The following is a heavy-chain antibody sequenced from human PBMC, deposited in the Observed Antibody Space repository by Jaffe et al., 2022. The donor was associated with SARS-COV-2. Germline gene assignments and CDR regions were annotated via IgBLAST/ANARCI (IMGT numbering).Heavy chain of an antibody. CDR2: ISYDGSNK. Sequence: QVQLVESGGGVVQPGRSLRLSCAASGFTFSSYGMHWVRQAPGKGLEWVAVISYDGSNKYYADSVKGRFTISRDNSKNTLYLQMNSLRAEDTAVYYCAKDLLEREDPYGMDVWGQGTTVTVSS. J-gene: IGHJ6*02. V-gene: IGHV3-30*18. CDR3: AKDLLEREDPYGMDV. D-gene: IGHD3-3*01. CDR1: GFTFSSYG.